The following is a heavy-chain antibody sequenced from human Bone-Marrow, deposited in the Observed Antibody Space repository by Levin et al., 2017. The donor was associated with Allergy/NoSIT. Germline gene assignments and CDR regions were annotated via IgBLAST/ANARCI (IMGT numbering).Heavy chain of an antibody. J-gene: IGHJ4*02. CDR3: VRARQDSLIDY. V-gene: IGHV3-48*04. D-gene: IGHD2-15*01. CDR1: GFTSSSYS. CDR2: ISSNSGTK. Sequence: GESLKISCEVSGFTSSSYSMNWVRQAPGKGLEWVSYISSNSGTKLYADSVKGRFTISRDGAKNSLFLQMNSLRAEDTAMYYCVRARQDSLIDYWGQGTLVTVSS.